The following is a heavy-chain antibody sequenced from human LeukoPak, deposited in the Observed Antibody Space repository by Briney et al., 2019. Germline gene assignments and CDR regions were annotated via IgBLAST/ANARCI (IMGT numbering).Heavy chain of an antibody. CDR3: ARVSSSWYQDWYFDL. Sequence: SETLSLTCTVSGGSISSSSYYWGWIRQPPGKGLEWIGYIYYSGSTYYNPSLKSRVTMSVDMSKNQFSLKLSSMIAADTAVYYCARVSSSWYQDWYFDLWGRGTLVTVPS. V-gene: IGHV4-39*07. J-gene: IGHJ2*01. CDR1: GGSISSSSYY. CDR2: IYYSGST. D-gene: IGHD6-13*01.